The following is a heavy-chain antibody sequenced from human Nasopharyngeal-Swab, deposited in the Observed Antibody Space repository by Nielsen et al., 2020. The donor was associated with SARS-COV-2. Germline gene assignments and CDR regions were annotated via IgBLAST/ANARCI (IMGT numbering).Heavy chain of an antibody. V-gene: IGHV1-8*01. J-gene: IGHJ6*02. Sequence: ASVKVSCKASGYTFTSSDINWVRQATGQRLEWMGWMNPNSGNAGYAQKLQGRVTMTTDTSTSTAYMELRSLRSDDTAVYYCARWAGIGDYYYGMDVWGQGTTVTVSS. CDR3: ARWAGIGDYYYGMDV. CDR2: MNPNSGNA. D-gene: IGHD6-19*01. CDR1: GYTFTSSD.